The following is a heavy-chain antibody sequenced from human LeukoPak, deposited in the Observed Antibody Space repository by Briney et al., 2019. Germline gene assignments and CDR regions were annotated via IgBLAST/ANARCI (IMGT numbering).Heavy chain of an antibody. CDR3: AKRDYSDVNGYSPLFAN. Sequence: AGSLRLSCAASGFTFDTYAMSWVRQAPGGGLEWVSGISGNGVNKYYADSVKGRFTVSRDNSKDTLWLQMNALRAEDTAVYFCAKRDYSDVNGYSPLFANWGQGTLVTVSS. V-gene: IGHV3-23*01. CDR1: GFTFDTYA. D-gene: IGHD3-22*01. J-gene: IGHJ4*02. CDR2: ISGNGVNK.